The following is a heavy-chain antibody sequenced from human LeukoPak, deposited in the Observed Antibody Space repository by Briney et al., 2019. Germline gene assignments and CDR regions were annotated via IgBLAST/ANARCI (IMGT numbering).Heavy chain of an antibody. J-gene: IGHJ3*02. CDR1: GGSFSGYY. CDR3: ARGPTVLLWFGEPLGFDI. Sequence: SETLSLTCAVYGGSFSGYYWSWIRQPPGKGLEWIGEINHSGSTNYNPSLKSRVTISVDTSKNQFSLKLSSVTAADTAVYYCARGPTVLLWFGEPLGFDIWGQGTMVTVSS. D-gene: IGHD3-10*01. CDR2: INHSGST. V-gene: IGHV4-34*01.